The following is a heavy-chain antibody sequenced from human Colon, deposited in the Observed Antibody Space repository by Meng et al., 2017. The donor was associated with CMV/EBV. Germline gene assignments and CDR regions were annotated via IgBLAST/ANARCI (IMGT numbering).Heavy chain of an antibody. CDR3: AREGSGYTWDY. D-gene: IGHD5-12*01. V-gene: IGHV1-69*04. CDR1: GGTFKSYS. Sequence: SVKVSCKASGGTFKSYSISWVRQAPGQGLEWMGRISPALGIASYAQKFPDRVTITADISTSTAYIELSNLRSDDTAVYYCAREGSGYTWDYWGQGTLVTVSS. J-gene: IGHJ4*02. CDR2: ISPALGIA.